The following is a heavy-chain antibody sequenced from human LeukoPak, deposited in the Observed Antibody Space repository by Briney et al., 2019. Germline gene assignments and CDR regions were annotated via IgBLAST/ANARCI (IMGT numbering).Heavy chain of an antibody. D-gene: IGHD1-7*01. Sequence: PGGSLRLSCATSGLTFRTTWMHWVRHAPGKGLMWVSRMNGEGTTIDYADSVKGRFTVSRDYAKNTLFLQMNNLRTEDTALHFCATARNFRFEYWGQGSLVIVSA. CDR1: GLTFRTTW. V-gene: IGHV3-74*01. CDR2: MNGEGTTI. J-gene: IGHJ4*02. CDR3: ATARNFRFEY.